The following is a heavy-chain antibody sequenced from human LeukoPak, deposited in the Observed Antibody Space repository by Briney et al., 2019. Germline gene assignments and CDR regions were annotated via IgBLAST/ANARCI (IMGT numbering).Heavy chain of an antibody. CDR1: GGPISSSF. V-gene: IGHV4-4*07. Sequence: SETLSLTCTVSGGPISSSFWSWIRQPAGKGLEWIGRIYTSGRTNHNPSLKSRVTLSLDTSKNQFSLKLTSVTAADTAVYYCARAPNGCGGTCPFDFWGQGTLVTVSS. D-gene: IGHD2-21*01. J-gene: IGHJ4*02. CDR2: IYTSGRT. CDR3: ARAPNGCGGTCPFDF.